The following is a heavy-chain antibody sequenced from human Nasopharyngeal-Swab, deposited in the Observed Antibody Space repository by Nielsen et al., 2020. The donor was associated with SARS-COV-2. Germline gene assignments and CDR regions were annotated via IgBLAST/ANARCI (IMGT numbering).Heavy chain of an antibody. V-gene: IGHV6-1*01. D-gene: IGHD6-19*01. Sequence: SQTLSLTCAISGDSVSSISAAWNWIRQSPSRGLEWLGRTYYRSKWYNDYAVSVKSRITINPDTSKNQFSLQLNSVTPEDTAVYYCARDTVIGGWYGFYFDYWGQGTLVTVSS. CDR3: ARDTVIGGWYGFYFDY. J-gene: IGHJ4*02. CDR1: GDSVSSISAA. CDR2: TYYRSKWYN.